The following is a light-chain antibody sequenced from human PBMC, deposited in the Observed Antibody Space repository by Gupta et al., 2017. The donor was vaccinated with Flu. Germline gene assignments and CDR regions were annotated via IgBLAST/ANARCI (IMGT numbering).Light chain of an antibody. CDR3: CSYTGRSPVV. CDR2: EGS. V-gene: IGLV2-23*01. Sequence: QSALTQPAAVSGSPGQSITVSCTGTSSDIGTYNLVSWYQQHPGEAPRLLSFEGSQRPSGISTRFSGSKSGNTASLTISALQSDDEATYYCCSYTGRSPVVFGGGTTVTV. J-gene: IGLJ2*01. CDR1: SSDIGTYNL.